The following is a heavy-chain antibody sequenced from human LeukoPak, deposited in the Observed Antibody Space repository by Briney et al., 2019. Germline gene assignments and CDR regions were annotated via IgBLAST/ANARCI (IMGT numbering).Heavy chain of an antibody. J-gene: IGHJ4*02. CDR1: GFTFSSYA. Sequence: GESLKISCAASGFTFSSYAMHWVRQAPGKGLEWVAVISYDGSNKYYADSVKGRLTISRDNSKNTLYLQMNSLRGEDTAVYYCASEQDKYSSGWVSGYDYWGQGTLVTVSS. V-gene: IGHV3-30-3*01. CDR3: ASEQDKYSSGWVSGYDY. CDR2: ISYDGSNK. D-gene: IGHD6-19*01.